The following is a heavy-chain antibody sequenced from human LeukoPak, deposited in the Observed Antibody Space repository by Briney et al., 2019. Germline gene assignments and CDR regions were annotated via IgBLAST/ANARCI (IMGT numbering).Heavy chain of an antibody. D-gene: IGHD4-23*01. V-gene: IGHV4-61*02. J-gene: IGHJ5*02. Sequence: SQTLSLTCTGSGDSISSGSYYWSWIRQPAGKGLEWIGRIYTSGSTNYNPSLKSRVTISVDTSKNQFSLKLSSVTAADTAVYYCAKEIILPYGGNFISWFDPWGQGTLVTVSS. CDR3: AKEIILPYGGNFISWFDP. CDR2: IYTSGST. CDR1: GDSISSGSYY.